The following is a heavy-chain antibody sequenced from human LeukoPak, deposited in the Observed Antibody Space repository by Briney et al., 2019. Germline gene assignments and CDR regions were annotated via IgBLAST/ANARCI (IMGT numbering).Heavy chain of an antibody. D-gene: IGHD3-9*01. V-gene: IGHV3-23*01. CDR3: ARALLRYFDWSFPQDGMDV. J-gene: IGHJ6*02. CDR2: ISGSGGTT. CDR1: GFTFSNYA. Sequence: PGGSLRLSCAASGFTFSNYAMSWVRQAPGKGLEWVSSISGSGGTTYYADSVKGRFTISRDNSKSTLYLQMNSLRAEDTAVYYCARALLRYFDWSFPQDGMDVWGQGTTVTVSS.